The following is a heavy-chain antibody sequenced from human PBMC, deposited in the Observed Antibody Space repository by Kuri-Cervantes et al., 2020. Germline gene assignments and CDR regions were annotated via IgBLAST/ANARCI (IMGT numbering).Heavy chain of an antibody. V-gene: IGHV2-5*02. J-gene: IGHJ4*02. Sequence: SGPTLVKPTQTLTLTCTFSGFSLTTDGVGVGWTRQPPGKALEWLALIYWDDDKHYSPSLKNRVSITRDTSKNQVVLTMTNMDPVDTGTYYCAHRRRRSSGWFSFDYWGQGTLVTVSS. D-gene: IGHD6-19*01. CDR1: GFSLTTDGVG. CDR3: AHRRRRSSGWFSFDY. CDR2: IYWDDDK.